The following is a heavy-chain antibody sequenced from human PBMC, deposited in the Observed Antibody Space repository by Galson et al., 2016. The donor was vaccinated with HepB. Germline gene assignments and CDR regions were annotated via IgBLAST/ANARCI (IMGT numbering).Heavy chain of an antibody. J-gene: IGHJ4*02. CDR2: IWYDGSHQ. Sequence: SLRLSCAASGFTFSNYAMHWVRQAPGKGLEWVAVIWYDGSHQYYGYSVQGRFTISRDNSKNTLYLQMNSQRAEDTAVYYCAKEGRQTGDDDCDHWGQGTLVTVSS. CDR1: GFTFSNYA. D-gene: IGHD4-17*01. V-gene: IGHV3-33*06. CDR3: AKEGRQTGDDDCDH.